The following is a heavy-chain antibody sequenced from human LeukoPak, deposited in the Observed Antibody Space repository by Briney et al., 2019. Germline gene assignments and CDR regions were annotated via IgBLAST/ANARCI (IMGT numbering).Heavy chain of an antibody. CDR3: ARDLRSHYYDSSGYYGPLSMD. J-gene: IGHJ4*02. CDR1: GYTFTSYG. Sequence: GASVKVSCKASGYTFTSYGISWVRQAPGQGLEWMGWISAYNGNTNYAQKLQGRVTMTTDTSTSTAYMELRSLRSDDTAVYYRARDLRSHYYDSSGYYGPLSMDWGQGTLVTVSS. V-gene: IGHV1-18*01. D-gene: IGHD3-22*01. CDR2: ISAYNGNT.